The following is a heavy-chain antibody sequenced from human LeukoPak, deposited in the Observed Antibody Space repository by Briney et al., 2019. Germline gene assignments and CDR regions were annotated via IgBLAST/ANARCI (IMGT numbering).Heavy chain of an antibody. Sequence: ASVKVSCKASGYTFTSYDINWVRQATGQGLEWMGWMNPNSGNTGYAQKFQGRVTMTRNTSISTAYMELSSLRSEDTAVYYCARGGCIAAAGTKWFDPWGQGTLVTVSS. CDR2: MNPNSGNT. D-gene: IGHD6-13*01. CDR3: ARGGCIAAAGTKWFDP. J-gene: IGHJ5*02. V-gene: IGHV1-8*01. CDR1: GYTFTSYD.